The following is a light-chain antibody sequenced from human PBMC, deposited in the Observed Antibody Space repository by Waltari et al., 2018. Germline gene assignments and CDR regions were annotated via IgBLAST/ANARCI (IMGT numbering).Light chain of an antibody. CDR1: ASNIGGNL. J-gene: IGLJ3*02. CDR3: ASWDDSLNGHWV. V-gene: IGLV1-44*01. CDR2: RSD. Sequence: QPVLTQPPSVSGTPGQRVTISCSGRASNIGGNLVNWYQQLPGKAPKLLIYRSDLRPSGVPDRFSASKSGTSASLAISGLQSEDEADYICASWDDSLNGHWVFGGGTKVTVL.